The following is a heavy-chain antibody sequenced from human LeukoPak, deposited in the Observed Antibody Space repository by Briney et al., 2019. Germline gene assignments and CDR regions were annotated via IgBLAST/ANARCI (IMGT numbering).Heavy chain of an antibody. CDR3: AINHRDGYSELGY. CDR1: GFTFSNYG. Sequence: GGSLRLSCAASGFTFSNYGMNWVHQAPGRGLEWVSSITSSSSHIYYADSVKGRFTISRDNAKNSLYLQMNSLRAEDTAVYYCAINHRDGYSELGYWGQGTLVTVSS. D-gene: IGHD5-24*01. V-gene: IGHV3-21*01. CDR2: ITSSSSHI. J-gene: IGHJ4*02.